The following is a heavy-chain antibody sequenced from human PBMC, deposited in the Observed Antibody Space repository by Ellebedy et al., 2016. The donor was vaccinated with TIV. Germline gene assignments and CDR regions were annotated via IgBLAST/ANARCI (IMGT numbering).Heavy chain of an antibody. D-gene: IGHD1-20*01. J-gene: IGHJ4*02. CDR3: AKVPVTGTYFDY. CDR1: GFTFSSYA. CDR2: ISYDGSNK. V-gene: IGHV3-30*04. Sequence: GESLKISXAASGFTFSSYAMHWVRQAPGKGLEWVAVISYDGSNKYYADSVKGRFTISRDNSKNTLYLQMNSLRAEDTAVYYCAKVPVTGTYFDYWGQGTLVTVSS.